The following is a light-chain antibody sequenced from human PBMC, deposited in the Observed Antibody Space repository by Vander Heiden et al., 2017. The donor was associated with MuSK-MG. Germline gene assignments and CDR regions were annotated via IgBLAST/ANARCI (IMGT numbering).Light chain of an antibody. Sequence: AIRMTQSPSSLSASTGDRVTITCRASQGISSYLAWYQQKPGKAPKLLIYAASTLQSGVPSRFSGSGSETDFTLTISCLQSEDFATYYCQQDYSYPLTFGGGTKVEIK. CDR3: QQDYSYPLT. CDR1: QGISSY. CDR2: AAS. V-gene: IGKV1-8*01. J-gene: IGKJ4*01.